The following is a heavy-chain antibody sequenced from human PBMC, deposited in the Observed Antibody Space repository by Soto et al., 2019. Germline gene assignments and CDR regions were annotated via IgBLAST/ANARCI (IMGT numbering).Heavy chain of an antibody. V-gene: IGHV1-18*01. D-gene: IGHD6-19*01. Sequence: GASVKVSCKASGYTFTSYGISWVRQAPGQGLEWMGWISAYNGNTNYAQKLQGRVTMTTDTSTSTAYMELRSLRSDDTAVYYCARERAVAGTHEGFDPWGQGTLVTVSS. CDR1: GYTFTSYG. J-gene: IGHJ5*02. CDR2: ISAYNGNT. CDR3: ARERAVAGTHEGFDP.